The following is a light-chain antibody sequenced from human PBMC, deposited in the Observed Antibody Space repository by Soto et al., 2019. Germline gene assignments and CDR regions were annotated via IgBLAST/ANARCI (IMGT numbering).Light chain of an antibody. CDR1: SSDVGGYNY. J-gene: IGLJ3*02. CDR2: DVN. CDR3: SSYTSNSTQM. V-gene: IGLV2-14*03. Sequence: QSALTQPASVSGSPGQSITISCTGTSSDVGGYNYVSWYQQHPGKAPKLMIYDVNSRPSGVSNRFSGSQSVNTATLTISGLQAEDEADYYCSSYTSNSTQMFGGGTKLTVL.